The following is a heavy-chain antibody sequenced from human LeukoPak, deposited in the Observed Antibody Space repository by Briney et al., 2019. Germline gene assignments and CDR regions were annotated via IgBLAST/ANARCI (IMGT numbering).Heavy chain of an antibody. CDR1: GYTFSNYD. CDR3: ARPKDGYTNFDY. J-gene: IGHJ4*01. Sequence: ASVKVSCKASGYTFSNYDINWVRQATGQGLGWMGWMNPNSGNTGYAQRFQGRVTMTRDTSISTAYMELGSLTSEDTAVYYCARPKDGYTNFDYWGHGTLVTVSS. V-gene: IGHV1-8*01. D-gene: IGHD5-24*01. CDR2: MNPNSGNT.